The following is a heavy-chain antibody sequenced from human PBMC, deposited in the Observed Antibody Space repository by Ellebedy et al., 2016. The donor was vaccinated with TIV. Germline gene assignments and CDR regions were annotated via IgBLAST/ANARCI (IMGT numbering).Heavy chain of an antibody. CDR3: AKHWGTYGLDDY. V-gene: IGHV3-23*01. CDR1: GFTFSNYD. Sequence: PGGSLRLSCAASGFTFSNYDMSWVRQAPGKGLEWVSLISADGRETYYTNSVKGRFTISRDNSKDTLFLQMNSLRVEDTALYYCAKHWGTYGLDDYWGHGTLVTVSS. J-gene: IGHJ4*01. CDR2: ISADGRET. D-gene: IGHD3-16*01.